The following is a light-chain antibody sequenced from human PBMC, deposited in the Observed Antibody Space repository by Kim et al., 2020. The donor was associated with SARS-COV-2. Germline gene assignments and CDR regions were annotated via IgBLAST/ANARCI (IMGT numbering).Light chain of an antibody. J-gene: IGKJ1*01. CDR1: ERISSW. CDR2: DAS. Sequence: ASIGDTVTVTCRACERISSWLALYQKKPEKAPQVVIYDASILESGVPSRFSGSGSGTEFTLTISSLQPDDFATYFCQQYNSYPWTFGQGTKVDIK. CDR3: QQYNSYPWT. V-gene: IGKV1-5*01.